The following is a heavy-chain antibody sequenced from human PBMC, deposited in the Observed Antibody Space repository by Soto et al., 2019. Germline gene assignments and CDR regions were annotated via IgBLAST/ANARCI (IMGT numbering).Heavy chain of an antibody. Sequence: TGGSLRLSCASSGFTFSSYGMRWVRQAPGKGLEWVAVISYDGSNKYYADSVKGRFTISRDNSKNTLYLQMNSLRAEDTAVYYCAKDLRGSSGWYYYYGMDVWGQGTTVTVSS. CDR3: AKDLRGSSGWYYYYGMDV. D-gene: IGHD6-19*01. CDR2: ISYDGSNK. J-gene: IGHJ6*02. CDR1: GFTFSSYG. V-gene: IGHV3-30*18.